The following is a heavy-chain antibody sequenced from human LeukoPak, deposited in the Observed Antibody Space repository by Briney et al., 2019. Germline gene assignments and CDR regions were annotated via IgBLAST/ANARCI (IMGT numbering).Heavy chain of an antibody. CDR3: ARDRGCQFSGQYFLDY. D-gene: IGHD2/OR15-2a*01. CDR2: VYGSGSA. V-gene: IGHV4-4*07. CDR1: GDSIRSYY. J-gene: IGHJ4*02. Sequence: PSETLSLTCTVSGDSIRSYYWSWIRQPAGMGLEWIGRVYGSGSAEYNPSLKSRLTMSVDTFKSQFFLKLSSVTAADTAVYYCARDRGCQFSGQYFLDYWAREPRVPVSS.